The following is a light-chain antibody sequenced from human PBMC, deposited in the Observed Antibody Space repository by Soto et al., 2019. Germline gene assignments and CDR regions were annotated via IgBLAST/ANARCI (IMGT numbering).Light chain of an antibody. J-gene: IGKJ4*01. Sequence: ESVLTHSPGTLSLSPCEGATLSWSASQSISQSLAWYQQRPGQAPRLLIYDASRRATGIPARFSGSGSGTDFTLTISSLEPEDFAVYYCQQRSNWSLTFGGGTKVDI. CDR1: QSISQS. CDR2: DAS. V-gene: IGKV3-11*01. CDR3: QQRSNWSLT.